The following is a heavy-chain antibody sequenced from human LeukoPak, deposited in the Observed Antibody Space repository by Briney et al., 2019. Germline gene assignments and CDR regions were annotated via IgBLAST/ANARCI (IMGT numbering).Heavy chain of an antibody. D-gene: IGHD3-9*01. V-gene: IGHV3-21*01. CDR1: GFTFSSYA. CDR3: TRGGRSTYFDWSPDY. CDR2: ISSSSSYI. J-gene: IGHJ4*02. Sequence: GGSLRLSCAASGFTFSSYAMSWVRQAPGKGLEWVSSISSSSSYIYYADSVRGRFTISRDNAGNSLYLQMNSLRAEDTAVYYCTRGGRSTYFDWSPDYWGQGTLVTVSS.